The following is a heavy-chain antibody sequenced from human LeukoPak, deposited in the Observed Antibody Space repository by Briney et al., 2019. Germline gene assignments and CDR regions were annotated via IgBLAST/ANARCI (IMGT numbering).Heavy chain of an antibody. Sequence: GASVKVSCKASRDTFNNYVISWVRQAPGQGLEWMGRIIPNPDISNYGKKYQGRVTISADTSTNTVYMELRSLKLEDTAVYYCALPSGRAPDFDYWGQGTLVTVSP. D-gene: IGHD3-10*01. CDR3: ALPSGRAPDFDY. CDR1: RDTFNNYV. CDR2: IIPNPDIS. J-gene: IGHJ4*02. V-gene: IGHV1-69*04.